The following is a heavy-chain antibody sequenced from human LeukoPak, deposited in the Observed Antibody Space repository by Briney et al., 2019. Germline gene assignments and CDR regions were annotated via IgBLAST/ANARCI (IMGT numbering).Heavy chain of an antibody. D-gene: IGHD3-16*02. CDR1: GFTFSSYA. CDR3: AKDPPRDAHSLNWFDP. Sequence: GGSLRLSCAASGFTFSSYAMSWVRQAPGKGLEWVSAISGSGGSTYYADSVKGRFTISRDNSKNTLHLQMNSLRAEDTAVYYCAKDPPRDAHSLNWFDPWGQGTLVTVSS. CDR2: ISGSGGST. V-gene: IGHV3-23*01. J-gene: IGHJ5*02.